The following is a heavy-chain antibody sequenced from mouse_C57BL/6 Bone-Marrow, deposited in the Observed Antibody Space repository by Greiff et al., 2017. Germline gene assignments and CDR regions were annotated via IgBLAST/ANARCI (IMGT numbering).Heavy chain of an antibody. D-gene: IGHD2-13*01. Sequence: QVQLQQPGAELVKPGASVKMSCKASGYTFTSYWITWVKQRPGQGLEWIGDIYPGSGSTNYNEKFKSKATLTVDKSSSTAYMQLSSLTSEDSAVYYCARWVNYFDYGGRGTALTVSA. CDR3: ARWVNYFDY. CDR2: IYPGSGST. J-gene: IGHJ2*01. V-gene: IGHV1-55*01. CDR1: GYTFTSYW.